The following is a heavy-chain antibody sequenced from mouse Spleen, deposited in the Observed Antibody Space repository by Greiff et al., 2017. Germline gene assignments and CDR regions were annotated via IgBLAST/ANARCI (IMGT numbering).Heavy chain of an antibody. V-gene: IGHV2-5-1*01. D-gene: IGHD2-14*01. Sequence: QVQLQESGPSLVQPSQSLSITCTVSGFSLTNYGVHWVRQSPGKGLEWLGVIWRGGSTDYNAAFMSRLSITKDNSKSQVFFEMNSLQADDTAIYYCAKKENRDDEVWFAYWGQGTLVTVSA. CDR2: IWRGGST. J-gene: IGHJ3*01. CDR1: GFSLTNYG. CDR3: AKKENRDDEVWFAY.